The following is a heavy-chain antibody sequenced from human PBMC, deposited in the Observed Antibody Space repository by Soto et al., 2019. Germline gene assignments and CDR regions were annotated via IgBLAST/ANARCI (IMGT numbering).Heavy chain of an antibody. J-gene: IGHJ5*02. D-gene: IGHD5-12*01. CDR2: IHFTGST. CDR1: GDSISTSY. V-gene: IGHV4-4*07. Sequence: SETLSLTCSVSGDSISTSYWSWIRQPAEKRPEWIELIHFTGSTHNNHYLTSGVSVSIATAKKASHLDLTSVTAPATAASYCVREVAGGCPDWFDPWGQGALVTVSS. CDR3: VREVAGGCPDWFDP.